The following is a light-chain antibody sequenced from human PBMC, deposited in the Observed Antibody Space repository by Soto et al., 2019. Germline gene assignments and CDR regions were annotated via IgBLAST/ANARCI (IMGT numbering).Light chain of an antibody. CDR3: SSYTSTSTPWV. V-gene: IGLV2-14*01. Sequence: QSALTQPASVSGSPGQSITIFCSGTSSDVGAYKFVSWYRHHPGKAPQVMIYEVSNRPSGVSNRFSGSKSGNTASLTISGLQPEGEGDYYCSSYTSTSTPWVFGGGTQLTVL. J-gene: IGLJ3*02. CDR1: SSDVGAYKF. CDR2: EVS.